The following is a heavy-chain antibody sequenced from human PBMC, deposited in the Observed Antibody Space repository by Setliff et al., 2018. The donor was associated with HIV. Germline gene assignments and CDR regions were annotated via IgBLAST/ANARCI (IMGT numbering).Heavy chain of an antibody. CDR1: GDSISDTTYY. V-gene: IGHV4-39*01. Sequence: SETLSLTCSVSGDSISDTTYYWGWIRQPPGKGLEWIGNIYHSGSTLYKPSLKSRVTMSVDTSKNQFSLKLNSVTAADTAVYHCARLSSYRSSSYYFDYWGQGALGTVSS. D-gene: IGHD6-6*01. CDR3: ARLSSYRSSSYYFDY. CDR2: IYHSGST. J-gene: IGHJ4*02.